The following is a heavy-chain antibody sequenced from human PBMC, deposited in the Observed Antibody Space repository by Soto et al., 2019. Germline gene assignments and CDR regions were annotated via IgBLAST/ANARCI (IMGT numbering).Heavy chain of an antibody. Sequence: PGGSLRLSCVASGFSFSSYGMHWVRQAPGKGLEWVAIIWYDGSNKYYVDSVKGRFTISRDNSKNTLYLQMNSLTAEDTALYYCARDKDKEESSGYQDYWGQVTMATVS. V-gene: IGHV3-33*01. J-gene: IGHJ4*02. CDR1: GFSFSSYG. CDR3: ARDKDKEESSGYQDY. CDR2: IWYDGSNK. D-gene: IGHD3-22*01.